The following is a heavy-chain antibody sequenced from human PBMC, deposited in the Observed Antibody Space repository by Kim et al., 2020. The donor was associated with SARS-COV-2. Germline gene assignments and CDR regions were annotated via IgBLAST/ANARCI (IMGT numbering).Heavy chain of an antibody. J-gene: IGHJ5*02. CDR2: IYSGGST. CDR3: ARGPVYERGGWFDP. V-gene: IGHV3-53*01. CDR1: GFTVSSNY. Sequence: GGSLRLSCAASGFTVSSNYMSWVRQAPGKGLEWVSVIYSGGSTYYADSVKGRFTISRDNSKNTLYLQMNSLRAEDTAVYYCARGPVYERGGWFDPWGQGTLVSVSS. D-gene: IGHD1-20*01.